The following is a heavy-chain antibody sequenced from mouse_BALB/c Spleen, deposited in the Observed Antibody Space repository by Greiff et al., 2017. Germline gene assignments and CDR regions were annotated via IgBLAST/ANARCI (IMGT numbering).Heavy chain of an antibody. D-gene: IGHD3-1*01. J-gene: IGHJ4*01. CDR2: IWAGGST. CDR3: ARDLGLLYAMDY. Sequence: VQGVESGPGLVAPSQSLSITCTVSGFSLTSYGVHWVRQPPGKGLEWLGVIWAGGSTNYNSALMSRLSISKDNSKSQVFLKMNSLQTDDTAMYYCARDLGLLYAMDYWGQGTSVTVSS. V-gene: IGHV2-9*02. CDR1: GFSLTSYG.